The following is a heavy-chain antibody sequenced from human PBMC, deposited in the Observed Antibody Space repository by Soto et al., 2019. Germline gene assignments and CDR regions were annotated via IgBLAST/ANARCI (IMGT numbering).Heavy chain of an antibody. D-gene: IGHD2-15*01. CDR2: ISSSSSYI. J-gene: IGHJ2*01. V-gene: IGHV3-21*01. Sequence: EVQLVESGGGLVKPGGSLRLSCAASGFTFSSYSMNWVRQAPGKGLEWVSSISSSSSYIYYADSVKGRFTISRDNAKNSLYLQMNSLRADDTAVYYCARPPDCSGGSCYSGWYFDLWGRGTLVTVSS. CDR1: GFTFSSYS. CDR3: ARPPDCSGGSCYSGWYFDL.